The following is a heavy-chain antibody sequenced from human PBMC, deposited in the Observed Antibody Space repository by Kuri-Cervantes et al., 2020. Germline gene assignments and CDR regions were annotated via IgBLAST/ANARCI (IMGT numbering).Heavy chain of an antibody. J-gene: IGHJ6*03. CDR2: ISYDGSSK. CDR1: GFTFGSFA. Sequence: GGSLRLSCAASGFTFGSFAMHWVRQAPGKGLEWVAVISYDGSSKYDADSVKGRFTISRDNAKNSLYLQMNSLRAEDTAVYYCARVAGVEGQDYYYYYMDVWGKGTTVTDSS. CDR3: ARVAGVEGQDYYYYYMDV. V-gene: IGHV3-30-3*01. D-gene: IGHD1-1*01.